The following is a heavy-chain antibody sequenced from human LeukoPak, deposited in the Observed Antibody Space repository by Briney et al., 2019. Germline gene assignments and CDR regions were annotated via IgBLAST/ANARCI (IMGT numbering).Heavy chain of an antibody. CDR2: ISYDGSNK. V-gene: IGHV3-30-3*01. D-gene: IGHD3-3*01. J-gene: IGHJ4*02. Sequence: QPGGSLRLSCAASGFTFSSYTMHWVRQAPGKGLEWVAVISYDGSNKYYADSVKGRFTISRDNSKNTLYLQMNSLRAEDTAVYYCARDQTITIFGVIDYWGQGTLVTVSS. CDR1: GFTFSSYT. CDR3: ARDQTITIFGVIDY.